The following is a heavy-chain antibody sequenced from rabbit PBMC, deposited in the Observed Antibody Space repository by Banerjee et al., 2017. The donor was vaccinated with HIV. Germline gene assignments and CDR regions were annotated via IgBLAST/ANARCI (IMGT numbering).Heavy chain of an antibody. CDR1: GFSFSNSYY. V-gene: IGHV1S45*01. J-gene: IGHJ4*01. CDR2: IYAGSSGST. D-gene: IGHD6-1*01. Sequence: QEQLEESGGDLVKPEGSLTLTCTASGFSFSNSYYMHWVRQAPGKGLEWIACIYAGSSGSTYYASWAKGRFTISKTSSTTVTLQMTSLTAADTATYFCARSYAAYASYAYPTGYFDLWGPGTLVTVS. CDR3: ARSYAAYASYAYPTGYFDL.